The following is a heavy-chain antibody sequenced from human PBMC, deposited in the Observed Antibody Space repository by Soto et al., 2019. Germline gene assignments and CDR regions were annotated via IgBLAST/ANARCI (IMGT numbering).Heavy chain of an antibody. J-gene: IGHJ4*02. CDR1: GFTFGSYA. CDR3: AKRSSYSLGWYFDY. V-gene: IGHV3-23*01. Sequence: GGSLRLSCAASGFTFGSYAMSWVRQPPGKGLEWVSSISGSSTNTYYADSVKGRFTVSRDDSKSTLYLQMNSLRDEDTAIYYCAKRSSYSLGWYFDYWGQGTRGPSPQ. CDR2: ISGSSTNT. D-gene: IGHD6-19*01.